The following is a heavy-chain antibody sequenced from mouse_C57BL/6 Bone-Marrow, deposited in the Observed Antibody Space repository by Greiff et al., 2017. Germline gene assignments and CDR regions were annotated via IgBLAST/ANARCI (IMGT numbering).Heavy chain of an antibody. J-gene: IGHJ3*01. V-gene: IGHV5-4*01. D-gene: IGHD2-2*01. Sequence: EVMLVESGGGLVKPGGSLKLSCAASGFTFSSYAMSWVRQTPEKRLEWVATISDGGSYTYYPDNVKGRFTISRDNAKNNLYLQMSHLKSEDTAMYYCARDKVYGYRVFFAYWGQGNLVTVSA. CDR2: ISDGGSYT. CDR3: ARDKVYGYRVFFAY. CDR1: GFTFSSYA.